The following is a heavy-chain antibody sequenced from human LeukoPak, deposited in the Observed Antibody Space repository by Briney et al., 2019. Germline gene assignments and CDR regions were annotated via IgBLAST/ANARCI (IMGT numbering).Heavy chain of an antibody. D-gene: IGHD6-19*01. CDR3: ARGGWSVDY. V-gene: IGHV4-59*08. J-gene: IGHJ4*02. CDR1: GGSMSSYY. Sequence: SETLSLTCTVSGGSMSSYYWSWIRQPPGKGLEWIGYIYYNGKTNYSPSLNSRVTISVDTSRNQFSLKSNSVTAADTAVYYCARGGWSVDYWGQGTLVTVSS. CDR2: IYYNGKT.